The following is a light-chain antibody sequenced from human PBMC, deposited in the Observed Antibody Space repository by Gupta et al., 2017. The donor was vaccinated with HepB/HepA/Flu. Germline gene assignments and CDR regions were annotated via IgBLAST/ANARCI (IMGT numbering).Light chain of an antibody. CDR2: YDS. CDR3: QVWDSSSDHVV. V-gene: IGLV3-21*04. Sequence: YVLTQPPSVSVAPGKTARITCGGNNIGSKSVHWYQQKPGQAPGLVIYYDSDRPSGIPERFSGSNSGNTATLTISRVEAGDEADYYCQVWDSSSDHVVFGGGTKLTVL. CDR1: NIGSKS. J-gene: IGLJ2*01.